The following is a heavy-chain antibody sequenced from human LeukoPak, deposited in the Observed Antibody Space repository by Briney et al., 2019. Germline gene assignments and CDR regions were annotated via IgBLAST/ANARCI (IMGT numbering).Heavy chain of an antibody. J-gene: IGHJ5*02. D-gene: IGHD6-25*01. CDR3: ANGGTYSSGP. V-gene: IGHV3-7*01. CDR1: GFTFSNSW. CDR2: IKPDGSAQ. Sequence: GGSLRLSCAASGFTFSNSWMRWVRQAPGKGLEWVATIKPDGSAQYYVDSVKGRFTISRDNAKNSLFLQINSLRAEDTAVYYCANGGTYSSGPWGPGTLVTVSS.